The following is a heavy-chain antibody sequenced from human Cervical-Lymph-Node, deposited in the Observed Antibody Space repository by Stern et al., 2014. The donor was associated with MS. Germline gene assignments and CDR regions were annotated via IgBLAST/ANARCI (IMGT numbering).Heavy chain of an antibody. V-gene: IGHV3-64D*06. D-gene: IGHD4-17*01. CDR3: VKDNYGDYPSDYGMDV. CDR1: GFTFSSYA. CDR2: ISSNGGST. Sequence: EMQLVESGGGLVQPGGSLRLSCSASGFTFSSYAMHWVRQAPGQGLEYVSAISSNGGSTYYADSVKGRFTISRDNSKNTLYIQMSSLRAEDTAVYYCVKDNYGDYPSDYGMDVWGQGTTVTVSS. J-gene: IGHJ6*02.